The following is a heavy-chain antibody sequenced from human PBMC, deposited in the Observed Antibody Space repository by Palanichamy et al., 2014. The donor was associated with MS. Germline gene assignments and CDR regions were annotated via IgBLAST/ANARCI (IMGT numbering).Heavy chain of an antibody. V-gene: IGHV3-74*01. CDR1: GFTFSGYW. Sequence: EVQLVEVRGRLSSAVGGPLRLSCAASGFTFSGYWMHWVRQAPGKGLVWVARTDNDGSATSYADSVKGRFTVSRDNAKNTLYLEMNSLSAEDTAVYYCARDQTPGYFDYWGQGTLVTVSS. D-gene: IGHD6-13*01. J-gene: IGHJ4*02. CDR2: TDNDGSAT. CDR3: ARDQTPGYFDY.